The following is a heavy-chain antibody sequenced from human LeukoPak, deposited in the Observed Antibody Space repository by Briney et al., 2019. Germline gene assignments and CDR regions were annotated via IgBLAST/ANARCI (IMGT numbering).Heavy chain of an antibody. CDR2: IYYSGST. J-gene: IGHJ6*04. Sequence: SETLSLTCTVSGGSISSYSWSWIRQPPGKGLEWIGYIYYSGSTNYNPSLKSRATISVDTSKNQFSLKLSSVSAADTAVYYCARDRARLVRPPYYYYYGMDVWGKGTTVTVSS. CDR3: ARDRARLVRPPYYYYYGMDV. D-gene: IGHD6-19*01. V-gene: IGHV4-59*01. CDR1: GGSISSYS.